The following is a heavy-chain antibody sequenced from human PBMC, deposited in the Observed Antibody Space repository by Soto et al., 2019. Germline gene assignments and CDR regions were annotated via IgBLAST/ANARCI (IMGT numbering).Heavy chain of an antibody. CDR2: ISYDGTIQ. CDR3: AKSRVGSSGYEGDS. CDR1: GFTFSSYG. J-gene: IGHJ4*02. D-gene: IGHD6-13*01. V-gene: IGHV3-30*18. Sequence: QVQLVESGGGVVQPGRSLRLSCAASGFTFSSYGMHWVRQAPGKGLEWLAVISYDGTIQYYADSIKGRFTISRDNSKNTLFLQMNSLRPEDTAVYFCAKSRVGSSGYEGDSWGQGTLVTVSS.